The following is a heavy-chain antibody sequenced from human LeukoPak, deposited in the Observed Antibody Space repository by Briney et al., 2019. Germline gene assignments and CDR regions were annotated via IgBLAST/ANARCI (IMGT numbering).Heavy chain of an antibody. CDR3: ARTPIAAAGSAYFDY. V-gene: IGHV3-7*01. CDR2: IKQDGSEK. D-gene: IGHD6-13*01. CDR1: GFTFSSYW. Sequence: GGSLRLSCAASGFTFSSYWMSWVRQAPGKGLEWVANIKQDGSEKYYVDSVKGRFTISRDNAKNSLYLQMSSLRAEDTAVYYCARTPIAAAGSAYFDYWGQGTLVTVSS. J-gene: IGHJ4*02.